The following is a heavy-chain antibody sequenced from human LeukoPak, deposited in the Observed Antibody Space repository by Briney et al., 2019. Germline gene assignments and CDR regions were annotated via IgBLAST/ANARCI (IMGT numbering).Heavy chain of an antibody. CDR2: INPNSGGA. V-gene: IGHV1-2*06. Sequence: ASVKVSCKASGYTFTSYGISWVRQAPGQGLEWMGRINPNSGGANYAQKFQGRVTMTRATSISTAYMELGRLRSDDTAVYYCARDFCGGDCYSRSTYMDVWGKGTTVTVSS. CDR1: GYTFTSYG. CDR3: ARDFCGGDCYSRSTYMDV. D-gene: IGHD2-21*02. J-gene: IGHJ6*04.